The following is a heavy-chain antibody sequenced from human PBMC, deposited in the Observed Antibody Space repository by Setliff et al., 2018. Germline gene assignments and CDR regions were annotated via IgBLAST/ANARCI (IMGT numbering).Heavy chain of an antibody. V-gene: IGHV3-7*01. CDR3: VRDDADNYDAFDN. J-gene: IGHJ3*02. CDR2: IKQNGSTK. Sequence: GGSLRLSCVVSGFSSSRHWMSWARQATGKGLEWVADIKQNGSTKYSLDSVKGRFTISRDNDKRSLYLQMNGLRADDTGVYYCVRDDADNYDAFDNWGQGTLVTVSS. D-gene: IGHD3-22*01. CDR1: GFSSSRHW.